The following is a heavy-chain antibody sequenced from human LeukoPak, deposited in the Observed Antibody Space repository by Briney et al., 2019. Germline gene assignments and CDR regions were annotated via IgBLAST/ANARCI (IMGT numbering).Heavy chain of an antibody. CDR1: GYTFTSYD. D-gene: IGHD3-22*01. J-gene: IGHJ4*02. Sequence: ASVKVSCKASGYTFTSYDINWVRQATGQGLEWMGWMNPNSGNTGYAQKFQGRVTMTRNTSIRTAYMELSSLRSEDTAVYYCVSYWYYYDSSGYPRDYWGQGTLVTVSS. CDR2: MNPNSGNT. CDR3: VSYWYYYDSSGYPRDY. V-gene: IGHV1-8*01.